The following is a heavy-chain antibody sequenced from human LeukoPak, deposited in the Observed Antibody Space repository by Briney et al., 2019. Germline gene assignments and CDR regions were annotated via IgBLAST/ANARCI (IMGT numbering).Heavy chain of an antibody. Sequence: GGSLRLSCAASGFTFSTYWMSWVRQAPGEGLEWVANIKQDGSEKYYVDSVKGRFTISRDNAKNSLYLQMNSLRAEDTAVYYCARDSWVIAAAEHAHAYWGRGTLVPVPS. V-gene: IGHV3-7*03. CDR1: GFTFSTYW. D-gene: IGHD6-13*01. J-gene: IGHJ4*02. CDR2: IKQDGSEK. CDR3: ARDSWVIAAAEHAHAY.